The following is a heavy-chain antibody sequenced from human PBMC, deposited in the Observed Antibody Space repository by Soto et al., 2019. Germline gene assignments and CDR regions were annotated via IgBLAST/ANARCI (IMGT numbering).Heavy chain of an antibody. CDR2: IIPILGIA. J-gene: IGHJ6*03. Sequence: QVQLVQSGAEVKKPGSSVKVSCKASGGTFSSYTISWVRQAPGQGLEWMGRIIPILGIANYAQKFQGRVTITADKTTTTAYMELSSLSSEDTAVYYCASPYGSGGDYYYYDYMDVWGKGATVTVSS. CDR3: ASPYGSGGDYYYYDYMDV. D-gene: IGHD3-10*01. CDR1: GGTFSSYT. V-gene: IGHV1-69*02.